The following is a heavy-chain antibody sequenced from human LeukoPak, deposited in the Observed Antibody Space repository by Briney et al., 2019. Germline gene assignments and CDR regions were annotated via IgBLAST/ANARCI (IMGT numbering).Heavy chain of an antibody. J-gene: IGHJ4*02. V-gene: IGHV4-61*02. CDR2: IYTSGDT. CDR1: GGSISTGDYY. Sequence: SETLSLTCTVSGGSISTGDYYWSWIRQPAGKELEWIGRIYTSGDTIYNSSLKSRVTISVDKSKNQFSLKLSSVTAADTAVYYCARDYDILTGYSRAFYYWGQGTLVTVSS. D-gene: IGHD3-9*01. CDR3: ARDYDILTGYSRAFYY.